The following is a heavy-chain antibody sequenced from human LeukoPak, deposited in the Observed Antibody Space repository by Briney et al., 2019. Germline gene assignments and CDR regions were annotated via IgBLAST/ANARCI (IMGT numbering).Heavy chain of an antibody. CDR3: ARQGTYSSAIGMGY. V-gene: IGHV1-24*01. D-gene: IGHD6-19*01. Sequence: ASVKVSCKVSGYTLTELSMHWVRQAPGKGLEWMGGFDPEDGETIYAQKFQGRVTMTRDTSTRTVYMEVNSLRSEDTAVYYCARQGTYSSAIGMGYWGQGTLVTVSS. J-gene: IGHJ4*02. CDR1: GYTLTELS. CDR2: FDPEDGET.